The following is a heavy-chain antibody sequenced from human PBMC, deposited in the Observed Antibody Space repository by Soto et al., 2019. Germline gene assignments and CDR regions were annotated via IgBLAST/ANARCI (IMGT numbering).Heavy chain of an antibody. V-gene: IGHV1-3*01. J-gene: IGHJ6*01. D-gene: IGHD1-1*01. CDR2: INVANGNT. CDR3: ARAHGNHYYYAMDV. Sequence: ASVKVSCKASGYTFTSYAIHWVRQAPGQRLEWMGSINVANGNTKYSQKFQGRVTITRDTSASTAYMEMSSLRSEDTDVYYCARAHGNHYYYAMDVWGQGTTVTVSS. CDR1: GYTFTSYA.